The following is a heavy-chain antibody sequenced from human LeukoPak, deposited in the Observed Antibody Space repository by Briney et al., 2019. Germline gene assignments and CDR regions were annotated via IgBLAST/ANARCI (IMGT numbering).Heavy chain of an antibody. J-gene: IGHJ4*02. CDR1: GGTFSSYA. CDR2: IIPIFGTA. V-gene: IGHV1-69*06. CDR3: ARGSDCSGGSCYRRGFDY. Sequence: ASVKVSCKASGGTFSSYAISWVRQAPGQGLEWMGGIIPIFGTANYAQKFQGRVTITADKSTSTAYMELSSLRSEDTAVYYCARGSDCSGGSCYRRGFDYWGQGTLVTVSS. D-gene: IGHD2-15*01.